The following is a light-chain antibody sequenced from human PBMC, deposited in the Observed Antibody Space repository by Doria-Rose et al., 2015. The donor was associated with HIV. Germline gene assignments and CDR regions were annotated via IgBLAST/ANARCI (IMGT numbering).Light chain of an antibody. CDR2: AAS. J-gene: IGKJ2*01. V-gene: IGKV1-12*01. Sequence: TQSPSSVSASVGDRVTIACQASQVISNYLAWYQQKSGQAPKLLIYAASTLQGGVPSRFSGSGSGTDFTLTISSLQPEDFATYYCQQASSLPHTFGQGTRLEIK. CDR3: QQASSLPHT. CDR1: QVISNY.